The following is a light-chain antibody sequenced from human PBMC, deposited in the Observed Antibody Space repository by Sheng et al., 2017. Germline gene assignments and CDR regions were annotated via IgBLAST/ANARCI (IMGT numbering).Light chain of an antibody. CDR2: GAS. Sequence: EVVLTQSPGTLSLSPGDRATLFCRASESVTGNYLAWFQQKPGQSPRLLIYGASDRATGVPDRFSGSGSGTDFTLSINRLEPEDFAVYYCQQRSNWKTFGGGTKVEIK. CDR1: ESVTGNY. CDR3: QQRSNWKT. V-gene: IGKV3D-20*02. J-gene: IGKJ4*01.